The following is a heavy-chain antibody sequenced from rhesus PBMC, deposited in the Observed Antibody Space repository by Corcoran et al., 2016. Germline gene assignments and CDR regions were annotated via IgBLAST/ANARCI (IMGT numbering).Heavy chain of an antibody. J-gene: IGHJ5-2*02. CDR3: ARGLLPEYCSGIYCYDFSLDV. Sequence: QVQLVQSGAEVKKPGASVKVSCKASGFTFGSYAISWVRQSPGQGLEWMGVIIPLVGITNYAENFQGRVTITADASARTGYMELSSLRSEDTAVYYCARGLLPEYCSGIYCYDFSLDVWGRGVLVTVAA. CDR2: IIPLVGIT. V-gene: IGHV1-198*02. D-gene: IGHD2-27*01. CDR1: GFTFGSYA.